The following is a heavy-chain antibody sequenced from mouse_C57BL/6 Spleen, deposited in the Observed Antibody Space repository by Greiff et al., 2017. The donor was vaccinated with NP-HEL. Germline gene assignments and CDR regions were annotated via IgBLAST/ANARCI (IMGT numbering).Heavy chain of an antibody. J-gene: IGHJ4*01. D-gene: IGHD1-1*01. Sequence: QVQLKQSGPGLVQPSQSLSITCTVSGFSLTSYGVHWVRQSPGKGLEWLGVIWSGGSTDYNAAFISRLSISKDNSKSQVFFKMNILQADDTAIYYCARKRDGSSSHYYAMDYWGQGTSVTVSS. CDR1: GFSLTSYG. V-gene: IGHV2-2*01. CDR2: IWSGGST. CDR3: ARKRDGSSSHYYAMDY.